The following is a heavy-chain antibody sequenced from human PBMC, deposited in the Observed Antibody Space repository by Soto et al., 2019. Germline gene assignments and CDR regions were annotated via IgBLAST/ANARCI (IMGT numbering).Heavy chain of an antibody. V-gene: IGHV5-10-1*01. CDR3: ASSGGVVPAATTDYYYGMDV. D-gene: IGHD2-2*01. CDR2: IDPSDSYT. CDR1: GYSFTSYC. J-gene: IGHJ6*02. Sequence: PGESLKISCKGSGYSFTSYCISWVLQMPGKGLEWMGRIDPSDSYTNYSPSFQGHVTISADKSISTAYLQWSSLKASDTAMYYCASSGGVVPAATTDYYYGMDVWGQGTTVTVSS.